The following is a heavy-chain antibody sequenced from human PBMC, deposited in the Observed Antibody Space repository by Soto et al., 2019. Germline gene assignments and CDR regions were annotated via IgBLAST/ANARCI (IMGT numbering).Heavy chain of an antibody. CDR2: INSDGTTT. J-gene: IGHJ5*02. V-gene: IGHV3-74*01. CDR1: GFTFSKYW. Sequence: EVQLVESGGGLVQPGGSLRLSCVASGFTFSKYWMHWVRQAPGKGLVWVSRINSDGTTTNYADSVKGRFTISRDNAENTLFLQMNTLTAEDTGIFFCVRERADYGYYWFDPWGRGTLVTVSS. CDR3: VRERADYGYYWFDP. D-gene: IGHD4-17*01.